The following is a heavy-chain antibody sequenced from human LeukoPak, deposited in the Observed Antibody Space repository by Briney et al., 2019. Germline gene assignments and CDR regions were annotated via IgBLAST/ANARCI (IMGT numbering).Heavy chain of an antibody. CDR1: GFTFSSYE. J-gene: IGHJ4*02. D-gene: IGHD2-15*01. CDR2: ISSSGSTI. CDR3: TSEGYDYGDY. Sequence: GGSLRLSCAASGFTFSSYEMNWVRQAPGKGLEWVSYISSSGSTIYYADSVKGRFTITRDNAKNSLYLQMNSLRAEDTAVYYCTSEGYDYGDYWGQGTLVTVSS. V-gene: IGHV3-48*03.